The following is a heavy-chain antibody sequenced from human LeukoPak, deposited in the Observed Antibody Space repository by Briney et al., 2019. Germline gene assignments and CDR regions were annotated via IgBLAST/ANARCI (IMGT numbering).Heavy chain of an antibody. Sequence: GGSLRLSCAASGFTFSSYAMSWVRQAPGKGLEWVSAISGSGGSTYYADSVKGRFTISRDNSKNTLYLQMNSLRADDTAVYYCARVTSRSGYYFDYWGQGSLVTVSS. J-gene: IGHJ4*02. CDR3: ARVTSRSGYYFDY. CDR1: GFTFSSYA. D-gene: IGHD1-14*01. V-gene: IGHV3-23*01. CDR2: ISGSGGST.